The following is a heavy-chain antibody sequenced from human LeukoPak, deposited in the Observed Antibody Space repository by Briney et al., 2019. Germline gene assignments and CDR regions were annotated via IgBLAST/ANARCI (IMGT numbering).Heavy chain of an antibody. J-gene: IGHJ3*02. V-gene: IGHV1-69*04. Sequence: ASVKVSCKASGGTFGSYAISWVRQAPGQGLEWMGRIIPILGIANYAQKFQGRVTITADKSTSTAYMELSSLRSEDTAVYYCARATALRLTMTTVTTPRPDDAFDIWGQGTMVTVSS. CDR3: ARATALRLTMTTVTTPRPDDAFDI. CDR1: GGTFGSYA. CDR2: IIPILGIA. D-gene: IGHD4-17*01.